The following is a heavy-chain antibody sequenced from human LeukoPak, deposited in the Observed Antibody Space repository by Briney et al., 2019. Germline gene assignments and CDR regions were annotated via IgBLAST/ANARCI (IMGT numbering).Heavy chain of an antibody. D-gene: IGHD6-13*01. CDR1: GYTFTGYY. CDR2: INPNSGGT. CDR3: ARDSSSSWYYFDY. V-gene: IGHV1-2*02. Sequence: ASVKVSCKASGYTFTGYYMHWVRQAPGQGLEWMGWINPNSGGTNYAQKFQGRVTMTRDTSISTAYMELSRLRSDDTAVYYCARDSSSSWYYFDYWGQGTPVTVSS. J-gene: IGHJ4*02.